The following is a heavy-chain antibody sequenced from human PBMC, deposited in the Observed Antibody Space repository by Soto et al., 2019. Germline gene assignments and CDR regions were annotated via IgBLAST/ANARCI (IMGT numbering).Heavy chain of an antibody. V-gene: IGHV1-69*13. CDR1: GGTFSSYA. Sequence: ASVKVSCKASGGTFSSYAISWVRQAPGQGLEWMGGIIPIFGTANYAQKFQGRVTITADESTSTAYMELSSLRSEDTAVYYCARDRTGRGTGRDAFDIWGQGTMVTVSS. J-gene: IGHJ3*02. D-gene: IGHD3-16*01. CDR2: IIPIFGTA. CDR3: ARDRTGRGTGRDAFDI.